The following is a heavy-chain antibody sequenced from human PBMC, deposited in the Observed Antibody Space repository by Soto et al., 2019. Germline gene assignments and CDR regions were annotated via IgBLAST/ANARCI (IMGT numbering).Heavy chain of an antibody. CDR3: ARGKDIAARVNWFDP. V-gene: IGHV3-33*01. J-gene: IGHJ5*02. CDR2: IWYDGSNK. CDR1: GFTFSSYG. D-gene: IGHD6-6*01. Sequence: GGSLRLSCAASGFTFSSYGMHWARQAPGKGLEWVAVIWYDGSNKYYADSVKGRFTISRDNSKNTLYLQMNSLRAEDTAVYYCARGKDIAARVNWFDPWGQGTLVTVSS.